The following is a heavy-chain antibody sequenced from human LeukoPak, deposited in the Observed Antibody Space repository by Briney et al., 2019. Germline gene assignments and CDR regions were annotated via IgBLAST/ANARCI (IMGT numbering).Heavy chain of an antibody. CDR1: GFTYSSYS. J-gene: IGHJ6*04. CDR2: IYSGYTT. V-gene: IGHV3-66*01. D-gene: IGHD3-10*02. Sequence: GGSLRLSCAASGFTYSSYSMNGVRQAPGKGREWVSVIYSGYTTNYSDSVRGRFTISRDNSKNTRYLQMNSLRAEDTAVYYCAELGITMIGGVWGKGTTVTISS. CDR3: AELGITMIGGV.